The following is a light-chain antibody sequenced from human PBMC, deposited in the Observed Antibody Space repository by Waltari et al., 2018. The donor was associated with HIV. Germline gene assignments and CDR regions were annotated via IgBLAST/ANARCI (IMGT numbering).Light chain of an antibody. V-gene: IGLV1-40*01. CDR1: SPNLGAGYD. Sequence: QSVLTQPPSVSGAPGQRVTISCTGSSPNLGAGYDVHWYKQLPGRAPKLLIYANNNRPSGVPDRFSASKSGASASLAITGLQTEDEADYYCQSYDSSLSGVFGGGTQVTVL. CDR3: QSYDSSLSGV. J-gene: IGLJ3*02. CDR2: ANN.